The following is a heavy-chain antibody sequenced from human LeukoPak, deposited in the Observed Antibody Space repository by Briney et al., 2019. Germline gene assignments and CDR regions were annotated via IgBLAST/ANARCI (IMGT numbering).Heavy chain of an antibody. D-gene: IGHD6-13*01. CDR2: ISGNNGNT. CDR1: GFTFTDHY. J-gene: IGHJ4*02. CDR3: ARGRAAGTYSLDY. V-gene: IGHV1-18*04. Sequence: ASVKVSRKSSGFTFTDHYIHWVRQAPCQGLEWMGWISGNNGNTNYAQKVQGRVTMTTDTSTSTAYMELRSLRSDDTAVYYCARGRAAGTYSLDYWGQGTLVTVSS.